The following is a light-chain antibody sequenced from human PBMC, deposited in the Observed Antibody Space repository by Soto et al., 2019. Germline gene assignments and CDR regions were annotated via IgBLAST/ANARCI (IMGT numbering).Light chain of an antibody. CDR3: QQRSNWPWT. CDR1: QSVSSY. J-gene: IGKJ1*01. V-gene: IGKV3-11*01. Sequence: EIVLTQSPATLSLCPGERATLPCRASQSVSSYLAWYQQKPGQAPRLLIYDASNRATGIPTRFSGSGSGTDFTLTISSLEPEDFAVYYCQQRSNWPWTFGQGTKVDIK. CDR2: DAS.